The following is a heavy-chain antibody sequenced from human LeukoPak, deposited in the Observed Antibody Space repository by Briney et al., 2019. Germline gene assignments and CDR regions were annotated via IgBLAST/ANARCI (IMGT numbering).Heavy chain of an antibody. CDR2: ISWNSGSI. Sequence: GRSLGLSCAASGFTFDDYAMHWVRQAPGKGLEWVSGISWNSGSIGYADSVKGRFTISRDNAKNSLYLQMNSLRAEDTALYYCARELTTFDYWGQGTLVTVSS. D-gene: IGHD1-26*01. J-gene: IGHJ4*02. CDR3: ARELTTFDY. V-gene: IGHV3-9*01. CDR1: GFTFDDYA.